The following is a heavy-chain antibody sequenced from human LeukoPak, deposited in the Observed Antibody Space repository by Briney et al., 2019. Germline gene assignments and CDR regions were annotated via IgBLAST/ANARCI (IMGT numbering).Heavy chain of an antibody. V-gene: IGHV5-51*01. CDR3: ARSYDSSGYYYSFDY. CDR1: GCSFTSYW. D-gene: IGHD3-22*01. J-gene: IGHJ4*02. Sequence: GESLKISCKGSGCSFTSYWIGWVRQMPGKGLEWMGIIYPGDSDTRYSPSFQGQVTISADKSISTAYLQWSSLKASDTAMYYCARSYDSSGYYYSFDYWGQGTLVTVSS. CDR2: IYPGDSDT.